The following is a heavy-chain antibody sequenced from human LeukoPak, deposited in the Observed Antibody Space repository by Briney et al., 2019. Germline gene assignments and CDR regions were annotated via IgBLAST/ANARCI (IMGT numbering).Heavy chain of an antibody. CDR1: GDSITSINW. J-gene: IGHJ5*02. CDR2: THHGGST. D-gene: IGHD3-10*01. V-gene: IGHV4-4*02. CDR3: ARVAPYYYGSGNYYS. Sequence: SGTLSLTCAVSGDSITSINWWSWVRQPPGKGLEWIGETHHGGSTNYNPSLKSRLTISVDRSKNQFSLKLSSVTAADTAVYYCARVAPYYYGSGNYYSWGQRTLVTVSS.